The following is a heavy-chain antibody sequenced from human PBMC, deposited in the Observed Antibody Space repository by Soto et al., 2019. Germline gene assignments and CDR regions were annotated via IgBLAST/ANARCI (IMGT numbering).Heavy chain of an antibody. CDR2: IYYSGST. CDR3: ARIVVATATPRLDY. CDR1: GGSVSSGSYY. V-gene: IGHV4-61*01. J-gene: IGHJ4*02. Sequence: NPSETLSLTCTVSGGSVSSGSYYWSWIRQPPGKGLEGIGYIYYSGSTNYNPSLKSRVTISVDTSKNQFSLKLSSVTAADTAVYYCARIVVATATPRLDYWGQGTLVTVSS. D-gene: IGHD2-21*02.